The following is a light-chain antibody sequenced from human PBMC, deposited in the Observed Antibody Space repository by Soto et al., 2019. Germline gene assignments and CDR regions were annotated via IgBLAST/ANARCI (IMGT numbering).Light chain of an antibody. CDR3: QQYNEWPQT. CDR1: QSVSTN. CDR2: DAS. J-gene: IGKJ2*01. V-gene: IGKV3D-15*01. Sequence: IVMTQSPGTLSVSPGERATLSCRASQSVSTNLAWYQKKPGQAPPLLVFDASTRATGIAARFSGSGSGTDVTLTITSRQSEDYGVYYCQQYNEWPQTFGPGTQLEIK.